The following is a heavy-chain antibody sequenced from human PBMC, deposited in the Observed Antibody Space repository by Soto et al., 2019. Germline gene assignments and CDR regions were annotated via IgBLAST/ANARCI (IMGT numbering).Heavy chain of an antibody. Sequence: QVQLVESGGGVVQPGRSLRLSCAASGFTFSNYAMHWVRQAPGKGLEWVALTSYDGNNEYYTDSVKGRFTISRDNSKNTLFLQMNSRRPGDTAVYYCAKVKGVFNWATSYFDYWGQGALVTVSS. D-gene: IGHD1-1*01. CDR2: TSYDGNNE. CDR3: AKVKGVFNWATSYFDY. V-gene: IGHV3-30*18. J-gene: IGHJ4*02. CDR1: GFTFSNYA.